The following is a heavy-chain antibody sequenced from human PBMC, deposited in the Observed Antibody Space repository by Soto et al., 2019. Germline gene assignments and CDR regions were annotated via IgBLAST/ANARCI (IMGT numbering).Heavy chain of an antibody. J-gene: IGHJ6*01. Sequence: QVQLVESGGGVVQPGRSLRLSCAASGFTFSSYAMHWVRQAPGKGLEWVAVISYDGSNKYYADSVKGRFTISRDNSKNTLYLQMNSLRAEDTAVYYCARDREEDYYYYGMDVW. CDR2: ISYDGSNK. D-gene: IGHD1-26*01. V-gene: IGHV3-30-3*01. CDR1: GFTFSSYA. CDR3: ARDREEDYYYYGMDV.